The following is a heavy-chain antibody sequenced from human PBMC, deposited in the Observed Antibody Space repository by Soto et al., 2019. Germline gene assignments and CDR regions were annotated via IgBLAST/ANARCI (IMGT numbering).Heavy chain of an antibody. CDR1: GCSFDDYA. V-gene: IGHV3-9*01. CDR3: AKSTGGTANGMGV. CDR2: ISWNSGTI. D-gene: IGHD2-8*02. J-gene: IGHJ6*02. Sequence: GGSLRLSCAASGCSFDDYAMHWVRQAPGEGLEWVSGISWNSGTIGYADSVKGRFTISRDNAKNSLYLQMNSLRAEDTALYYCAKSTGGTANGMGVWGQGTTVTVSS.